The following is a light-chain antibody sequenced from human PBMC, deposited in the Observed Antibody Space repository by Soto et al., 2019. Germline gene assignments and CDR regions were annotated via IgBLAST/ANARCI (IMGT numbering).Light chain of an antibody. Sequence: QSALTQPASVSGSPGQSITISCTGTSSDVGGYDYVSWYQLHPGKAPKLMVFEVSNRPSGVSYRFSGSKSDNTASLTISGLQAEDEADYFCSSYSISTAYLFGTGTKVTAL. CDR1: SSDVGGYDY. J-gene: IGLJ1*01. CDR2: EVS. V-gene: IGLV2-14*01. CDR3: SSYSISTAYL.